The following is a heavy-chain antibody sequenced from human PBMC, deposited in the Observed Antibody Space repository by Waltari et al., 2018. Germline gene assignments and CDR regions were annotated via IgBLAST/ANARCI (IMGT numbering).Heavy chain of an antibody. CDR2: IYPGDSDT. D-gene: IGHD3-22*01. CDR3: ARLSNYDSSGYYFGSGLFDY. V-gene: IGHV5-51*01. J-gene: IGHJ4*02. CDR1: GYSFTRYW. Sequence: EVQLVQSGAEVKKPGESLKISCKGSGYSFTRYWIVCVRQVPGKALGWMGIIYPGDSDTRYSPSFQGQVTISADKSISTAYLQWSSLKASDTAMYYCARLSNYDSSGYYFGSGLFDYWGQGTLVTVSS.